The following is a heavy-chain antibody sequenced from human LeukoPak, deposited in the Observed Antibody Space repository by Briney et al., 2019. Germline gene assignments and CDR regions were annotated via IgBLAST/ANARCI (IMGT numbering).Heavy chain of an antibody. CDR3: ARGYDSSCYHKGHDAFDI. CDR2: INPNSGGT. CDR1: GYTFTGYY. V-gene: IGHV1-2*06. D-gene: IGHD3-22*01. Sequence: ASVKVSCKASGYTFTGYYMHWVRQAPGQGLEWMGRINPNSGGTNYAQKFQGRVTMTRDTSIGTAYMELSRLRSDDTAVYYGARGYDSSCYHKGHDAFDIWGQGTMVHGSS. J-gene: IGHJ3*02.